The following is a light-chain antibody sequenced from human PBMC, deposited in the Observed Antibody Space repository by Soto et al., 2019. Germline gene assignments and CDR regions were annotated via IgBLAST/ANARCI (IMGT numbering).Light chain of an antibody. CDR2: AAS. Sequence: DIQMTQSPSSRSASVGDRVSITRRASQYISTYLNWYQQKPGKAPKLLIYAASNLQSGVPSRFSGSGSGTEFTLTISSLQPEDFATYYCQQPYSTVRTFGQGTKVDIK. CDR1: QYISTY. CDR3: QQPYSTVRT. J-gene: IGKJ1*01. V-gene: IGKV1-39*01.